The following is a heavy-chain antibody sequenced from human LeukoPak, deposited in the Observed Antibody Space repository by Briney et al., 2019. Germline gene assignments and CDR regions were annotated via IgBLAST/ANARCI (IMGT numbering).Heavy chain of an antibody. V-gene: IGHV1-18*01. CDR1: GYTFSSYGINYG. CDR2: ISVYNGNT. J-gene: IGHJ3*02. Sequence: GASVKVSCKASGYTFSSYGINYGISWVRQAPGQGLEWMGWISVYNGNTSYAQNLQGRVTMTTDTSPNTAYMELRSLRSDDTAVYYCARDRVVVVTATNIIDAFDIWGQGTMVTVSS. CDR3: ARDRVVVVTATNIIDAFDI. D-gene: IGHD2-21*02.